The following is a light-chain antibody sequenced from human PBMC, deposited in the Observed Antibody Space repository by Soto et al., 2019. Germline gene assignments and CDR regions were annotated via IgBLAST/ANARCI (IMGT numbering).Light chain of an antibody. Sequence: EIVMTQSPATLSVSPGEGATLSCRASQSVRNNLAWYQKRPGQAPRLLIYGASTRATGIPARFSGSGSGAEFTLTISSLQSADFAVYYCQQYNDWPSGTFGQGTKVEMK. J-gene: IGKJ1*01. CDR2: GAS. V-gene: IGKV3-15*01. CDR3: QQYNDWPSGT. CDR1: QSVRNN.